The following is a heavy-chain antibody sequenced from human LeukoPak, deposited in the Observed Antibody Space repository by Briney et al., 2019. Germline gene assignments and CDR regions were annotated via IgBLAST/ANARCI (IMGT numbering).Heavy chain of an antibody. CDR3: ARGVAAYWYFDL. D-gene: IGHD6-19*01. CDR1: GFTVSSNY. J-gene: IGHJ2*01. V-gene: IGHV3-66*01. Sequence: GGSLRLSCAASGFTVSSNYMSWVRQAPGKGLEWVSVIYSGGNTHYADSVKGRFTISRDSSKNTLYLQMSSLRAEDTAVYYCARGVAAYWYFDLWGRGTLVTVSS. CDR2: IYSGGNT.